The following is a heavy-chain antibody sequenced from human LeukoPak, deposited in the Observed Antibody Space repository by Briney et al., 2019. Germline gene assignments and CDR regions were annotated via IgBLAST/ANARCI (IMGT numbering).Heavy chain of an antibody. CDR1: GGTFSIYA. V-gene: IGHV1-69*04. D-gene: IGHD4-23*01. J-gene: IGHJ5*02. Sequence: ASVKVSFKASGGTFSIYAISWVRQAPGQGLEWMGRIIPILGIANYAQKFQGRVTITADKSTSTAYMELSSLRSEDTAVYYCARETTVVTLNWFDPWGQGTLVTVSS. CDR2: IIPILGIA. CDR3: ARETTVVTLNWFDP.